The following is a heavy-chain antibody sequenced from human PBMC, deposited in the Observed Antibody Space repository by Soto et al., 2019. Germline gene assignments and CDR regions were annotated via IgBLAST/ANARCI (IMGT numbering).Heavy chain of an antibody. D-gene: IGHD6-13*01. Sequence: QGQLVESGGGLVMPGGSLRLCCAASGFTFSDHYMSWIRQAPGKGLEWVSYISSSGNSMYYADSVKGRFTVSRDNAKNSLYLQMNSLRAEDTAVYYCARRAAAGRHFDHWGQGTLVTVSS. CDR2: ISSSGNSM. V-gene: IGHV3-11*01. J-gene: IGHJ4*02. CDR1: GFTFSDHY. CDR3: ARRAAAGRHFDH.